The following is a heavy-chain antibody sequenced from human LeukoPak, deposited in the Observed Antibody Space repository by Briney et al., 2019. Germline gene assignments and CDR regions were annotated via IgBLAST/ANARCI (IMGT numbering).Heavy chain of an antibody. Sequence: GGSLRLSCAASGFTFSSYGMHWVRQAPGPGLERVAFIRFDGSNKYYANPVKGRCTISRDNSNNTLYLQMKSRGAGATAGSYFSKDFPCGDFQGVSAFDYWGQGTLVTVSS. CDR1: GFTFSSYG. D-gene: IGHD4-17*01. V-gene: IGHV3-30*02. J-gene: IGHJ4*02. CDR3: SKDFPCGDFQGVSAFDY. CDR2: IRFDGSNK.